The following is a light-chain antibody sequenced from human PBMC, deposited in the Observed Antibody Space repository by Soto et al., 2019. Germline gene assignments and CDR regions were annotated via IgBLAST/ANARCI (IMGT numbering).Light chain of an antibody. J-gene: IGLJ3*02. CDR2: EVS. CDR1: SSDVGGYKY. V-gene: IGLV2-14*01. Sequence: QSVLTQPASVSGSPGQSITISCTGTSSDVGGYKYVSWYQQHPGKAPKLIIYEVSNRPSGVSNRFSGSKSGNTASLTISGLQAEDEADYYCSSYTRSSTLWVFGGGTKLTVL. CDR3: SSYTRSSTLWV.